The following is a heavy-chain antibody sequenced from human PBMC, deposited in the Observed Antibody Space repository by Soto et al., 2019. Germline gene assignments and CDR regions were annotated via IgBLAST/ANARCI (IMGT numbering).Heavy chain of an antibody. D-gene: IGHD4-17*01. Sequence: EVQLVESGGGLVQPGGSLRLSCAASGFTVSSNYMSWVRQAPGKGLEWVSVIYSGGSTYYEDSVKGRFPISKHNSQNTLYLQMNSLRAEDTAVYYCARATVVRGHDAFGIWGQGTPVPVS. CDR2: IYSGGST. CDR1: GFTVSSNY. CDR3: ARATVVRGHDAFGI. V-gene: IGHV3-53*04. J-gene: IGHJ3*02.